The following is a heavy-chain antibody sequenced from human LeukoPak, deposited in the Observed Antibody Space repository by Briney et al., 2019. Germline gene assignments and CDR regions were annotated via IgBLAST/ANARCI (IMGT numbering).Heavy chain of an antibody. V-gene: IGHV1-69*04. D-gene: IGHD4-11*01. CDR3: ARETTDAGPFDY. J-gene: IGHJ4*02. CDR1: GGTFSSYA. Sequence: ASVKASCKASGGTFSSYAISWVRQAPGQGLEWMGRIIPILGIANYAQKFQGRVTITADKSTSTAYMELSSLRSEDTAVYYCARETTDAGPFDYWGQGTLVTVSS. CDR2: IIPILGIA.